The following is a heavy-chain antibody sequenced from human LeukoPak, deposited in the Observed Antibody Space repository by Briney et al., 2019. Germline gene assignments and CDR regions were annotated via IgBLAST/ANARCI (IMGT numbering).Heavy chain of an antibody. CDR3: AGGRRYSASWYGDS. Sequence: KAGGSLRLSCAASAFTFSDYYMNWIRQAPGKGLEWVSYISGSGSTTYYADSVRGRFTTSRDNAKNSLYLQMNSLRAEDTAVYYCAGGRRYSASWYGDSWGQGTLVTVSS. D-gene: IGHD6-13*01. CDR2: ISGSGSTT. J-gene: IGHJ5*01. V-gene: IGHV3-11*01. CDR1: AFTFSDYY.